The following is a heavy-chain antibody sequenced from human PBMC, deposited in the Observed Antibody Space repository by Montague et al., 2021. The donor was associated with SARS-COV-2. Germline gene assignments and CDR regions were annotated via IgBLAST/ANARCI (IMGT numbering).Heavy chain of an antibody. Sequence: SLRLSCAASGFTFSSYAMHWVRQAPGKGLEWVAAISYDGSNKYYADSVKGRFTISRDNSKNTLYLQMNSLRAEDTAVYYCARPGRNSGYDFFYYYYGMDVWGQGTTVTVSS. J-gene: IGHJ6*02. D-gene: IGHD5-12*01. CDR3: ARPGRNSGYDFFYYYYGMDV. V-gene: IGHV3-30*04. CDR1: GFTFSSYA. CDR2: ISYDGSNK.